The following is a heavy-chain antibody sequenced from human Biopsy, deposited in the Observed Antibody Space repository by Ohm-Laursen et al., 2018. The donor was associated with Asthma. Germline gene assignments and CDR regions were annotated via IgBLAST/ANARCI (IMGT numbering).Heavy chain of an antibody. CDR2: INAGNGNT. D-gene: IGHD3-10*01. CDR3: AKDVVWFRELGGMDV. V-gene: IGHV1-3*01. J-gene: IGHJ6*02. Sequence: SSVKVSCKASGYTFTNYAIHWVRQAPGQRPEWMGWINAGNGNTKYSQKFQGRVTITRDTSATTAYMELSSLRAGDTAVYYCAKDVVWFRELGGMDVWGQGTTVTVSS. CDR1: GYTFTNYA.